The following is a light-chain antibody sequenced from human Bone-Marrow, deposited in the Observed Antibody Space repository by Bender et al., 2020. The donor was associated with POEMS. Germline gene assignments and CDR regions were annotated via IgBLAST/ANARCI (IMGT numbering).Light chain of an antibody. J-gene: IGLJ3*02. Sequence: QSALTQPRSVSGSPGQSVTISCAGTSGDIGAYPYVSWYQHHPGKPPKLMLSDVTKRPSGVPDRFSGSKSATTASLTISWLQTEDEADYYCSSYAGDYTWVFGGGTKLTVL. CDR1: SGDIGAYPY. CDR2: DVT. V-gene: IGLV2-11*01. CDR3: SSYAGDYTWV.